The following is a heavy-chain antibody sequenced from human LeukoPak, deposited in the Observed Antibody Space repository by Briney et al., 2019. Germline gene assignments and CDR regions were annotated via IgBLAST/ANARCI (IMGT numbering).Heavy chain of an antibody. CDR3: AKDTNRGLIDY. Sequence: PGRSLRLSCAASGFTFDDYAMHWVRQAPGNGLEWVSGISWNSGSIGYADSVKGRFTISRDNAKNSLYLQMNSLRAEDTALYYCAKDTNRGLIDYWGQGTLVTVSS. CDR2: ISWNSGSI. J-gene: IGHJ4*02. CDR1: GFTFDDYA. D-gene: IGHD1-14*01. V-gene: IGHV3-9*01.